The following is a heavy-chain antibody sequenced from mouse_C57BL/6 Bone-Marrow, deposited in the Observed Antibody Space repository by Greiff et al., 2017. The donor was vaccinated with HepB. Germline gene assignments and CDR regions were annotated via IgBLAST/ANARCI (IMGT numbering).Heavy chain of an antibody. V-gene: IGHV3-8*01. CDR3: ARYRNEDYGRFDY. CDR2: ISYSGST. Sequence: EVQGVESGPGLAKPSQTLSLTCSVSGYSITSDYWNWIRKFPGNKLEYMGYISYSGSTYYNPSLKSRISITRDTSKNQYYLQLNSMTTEDTATYYCARYRNEDYGRFDYWGQGTTLTVSS. D-gene: IGHD2-4*01. CDR1: GYSITSDY. J-gene: IGHJ2*01.